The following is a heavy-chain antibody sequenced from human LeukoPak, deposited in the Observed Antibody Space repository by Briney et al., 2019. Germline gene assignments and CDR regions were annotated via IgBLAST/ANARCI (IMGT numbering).Heavy chain of an antibody. D-gene: IGHD4-17*01. J-gene: IGHJ6*02. CDR3: ARDRPPYGDYVGSYYGMDV. Sequence: GASVKVSCKASGGTVSSYAISWVRQAPGQGLEWMGGIIPIFGTANYAQKFQGRVTITADESTSTAYMELSSLRSEDTAVYYCARDRPPYGDYVGSYYGMDVWGQGTTVTVSS. V-gene: IGHV1-69*13. CDR2: IIPIFGTA. CDR1: GGTVSSYA.